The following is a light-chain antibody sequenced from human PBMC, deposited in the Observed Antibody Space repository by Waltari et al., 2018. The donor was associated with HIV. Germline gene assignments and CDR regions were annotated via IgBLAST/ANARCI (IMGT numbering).Light chain of an antibody. CDR1: NIGTKS. Sequence: SYVLTQPPSVSVAPGQTARITCGGKNIGTKSVHWYQQKPGQAPVLVVYDDSNRPSGIPGRFSGSTSWNTATLTIARLEAGDEADYYCQLWDMSRNYAEVIFGGGTTLTV. CDR3: QLWDMSRNYAEVI. J-gene: IGLJ2*01. V-gene: IGLV3-21*02. CDR2: DDS.